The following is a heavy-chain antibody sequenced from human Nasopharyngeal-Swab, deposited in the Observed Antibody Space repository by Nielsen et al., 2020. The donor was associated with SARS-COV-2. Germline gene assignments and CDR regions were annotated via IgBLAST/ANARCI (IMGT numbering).Heavy chain of an antibody. CDR2: SDPSDSYT. J-gene: IGHJ5*02. CDR1: GYSITSYR. Sequence: AESLTLSCTASGYSITSYRNSWVRHMPGQGLEWMGMSDPSDSYTNYSTSFQGHVTISADKSISTAYLQWSSLKASDTAMYYCARHKAPGDWFDPWGQGTLVTVSS. CDR3: ARHKAPGDWFDP. V-gene: IGHV5-10-1*01. D-gene: IGHD7-27*01.